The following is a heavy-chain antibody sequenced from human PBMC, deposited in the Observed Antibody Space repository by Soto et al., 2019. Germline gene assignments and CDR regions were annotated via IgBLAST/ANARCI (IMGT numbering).Heavy chain of an antibody. CDR3: ARDIVVVVAATINWFDP. CDR2: IRAYNGNT. Sequence: ASVKVSCKASGYTFTSYGISWVRQAPGQGLEWMGWIRAYNGNTNYAQKLQGRVTMTTDTSTSTAYMELRSLRSDDTAVYYCARDIVVVVAATINWFDPWGQGTLVTVSS. D-gene: IGHD2-15*01. CDR1: GYTFTSYG. J-gene: IGHJ5*02. V-gene: IGHV1-18*01.